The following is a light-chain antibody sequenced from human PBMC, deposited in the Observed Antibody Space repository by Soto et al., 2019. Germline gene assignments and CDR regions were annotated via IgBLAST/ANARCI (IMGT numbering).Light chain of an antibody. CDR1: QSISSY. J-gene: IGKJ3*01. CDR3: QKSYSTLLFT. CDR2: AAS. V-gene: IGKV1-39*01. Sequence: DIQMTQSPSSLSASVGDRVTITCRASQSISSYLNWYQQNPGKAPKLLIYAASSLKSGVPSRFSGSGSGTDFTLTISSLQPEDFATYYCQKSYSTLLFTFGPGTKVDIK.